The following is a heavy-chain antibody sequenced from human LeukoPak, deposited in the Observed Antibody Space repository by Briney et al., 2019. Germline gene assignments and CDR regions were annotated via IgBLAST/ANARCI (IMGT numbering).Heavy chain of an antibody. CDR1: GGSISSGGYY. J-gene: IGHJ4*02. CDR2: LSYSGNT. Sequence: SETLSLTCTVSGGSISSGGYYWGWIRQTPGRGLEWIGSLSYSGNTYYTPSLKSRVTISADTSKNQFSLKVNSVTAADTAVYYCARSTVNYFDYWGQGTLVTVSS. V-gene: IGHV4-39*01. D-gene: IGHD4-17*01. CDR3: ARSTVNYFDY.